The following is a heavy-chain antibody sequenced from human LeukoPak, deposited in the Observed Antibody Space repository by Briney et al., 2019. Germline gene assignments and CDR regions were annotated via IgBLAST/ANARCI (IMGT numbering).Heavy chain of an antibody. D-gene: IGHD6-19*01. CDR2: INPNSGGT. J-gene: IGHJ4*02. CDR3: ARAEGGWYGDFDY. CDR1: GYTFTGYY. Sequence: ASVKVSCKASGYTFTGYYMHWVRQAPGQGLEWMGWINPNSGGTNYAQKFQGRVTMTRDTSTSTAYMELSRLRSDDTAVYYCARAEGGWYGDFDYWGQGTLVTVSS. V-gene: IGHV1-2*02.